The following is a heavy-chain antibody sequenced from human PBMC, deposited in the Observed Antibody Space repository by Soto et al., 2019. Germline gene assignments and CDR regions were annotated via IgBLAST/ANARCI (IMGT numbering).Heavy chain of an antibody. CDR1: GGSISSYY. CDR3: ARARRDIVVVPAAIYTTYYYYGMDV. CDR2: IYTSGST. D-gene: IGHD2-2*02. J-gene: IGHJ6*02. Sequence: SETLSLTCTVSGGSISSYYWSWIRQPAGKGLEWIGRIYTSGSTNYNPSLKSRVTMSVDTSKNQFSLKLSSVTAADTAVYYCARARRDIVVVPAAIYTTYYYYGMDVWGQGTTVTVSS. V-gene: IGHV4-4*07.